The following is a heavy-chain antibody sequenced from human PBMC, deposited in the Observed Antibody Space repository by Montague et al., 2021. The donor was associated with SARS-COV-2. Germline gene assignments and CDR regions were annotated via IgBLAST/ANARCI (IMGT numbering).Heavy chain of an antibody. CDR3: ARAGGFYVYWSGYSSSAGFFDP. CDR2: IYYSGST. J-gene: IGHJ5*02. V-gene: IGHV4-59*02. CDR1: GGSVSSYY. Sequence: SETLSLTCTVSGGSVSSYYWSWIRQSPGKGLQWLGYIYYSGSTDYNSSLKSRVTMSVEASKNQLSLRLNSVTTADTAVYFCARAGGFYVYWSGYSSSAGFFDPWGQGILVTVSS. D-gene: IGHD3-3*01.